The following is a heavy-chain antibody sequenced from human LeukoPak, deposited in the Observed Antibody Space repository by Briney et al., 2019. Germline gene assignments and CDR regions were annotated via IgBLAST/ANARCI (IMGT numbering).Heavy chain of an antibody. CDR1: GGTFSSYA. J-gene: IGHJ6*03. Sequence: SVKVSCKASGGTFSSYAISWVRQAPGQGLDWVGGIIPIFGTANYAQKFQGRVTITTDESTSTAYMELSSLRSEDTAVYYCARGTRRGTYYYYYMDVWGKGTTVTVSS. CDR3: ARGTRRGTYYYYYMDV. D-gene: IGHD1-1*01. V-gene: IGHV1-69*05. CDR2: IIPIFGTA.